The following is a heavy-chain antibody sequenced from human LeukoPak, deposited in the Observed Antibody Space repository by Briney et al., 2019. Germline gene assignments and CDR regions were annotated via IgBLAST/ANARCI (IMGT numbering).Heavy chain of an antibody. CDR1: GFTFSSYW. J-gene: IGHJ4*02. CDR2: IRQDGSEK. CDR3: ASRAGDYYDSSGYYFFDY. Sequence: GGSLRLSCAASGFTFSSYWMSWVRQAPGKGLEWVANIRQDGSEKYYVDSVKGRFTISRDNAKNSLYLQMNSLRAEDTAVYYCASRAGDYYDSSGYYFFDYWGQGTLVTVSS. D-gene: IGHD3-22*01. V-gene: IGHV3-7*01.